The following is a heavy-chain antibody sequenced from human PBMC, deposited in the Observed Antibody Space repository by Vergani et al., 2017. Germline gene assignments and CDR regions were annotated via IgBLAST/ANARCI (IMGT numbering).Heavy chain of an antibody. J-gene: IGHJ4*02. D-gene: IGHD6-19*01. V-gene: IGHV4-4*02. Sequence: QVQLQESGPGLVKPSGILSLTCAVSGGPISSSNWWSWVRQPPGKGMEWMGEIYHSGSTNYNPSLKSRVTISVDKSKNQFSLKLSSVTAADTAVFYCARDVPRIAVAVKWADYWGQGTLVTVSS. CDR1: GGPISSSNW. CDR2: IYHSGST. CDR3: ARDVPRIAVAVKWADY.